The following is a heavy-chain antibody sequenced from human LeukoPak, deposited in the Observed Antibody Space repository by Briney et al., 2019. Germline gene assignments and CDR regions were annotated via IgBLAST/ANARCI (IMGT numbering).Heavy chain of an antibody. CDR1: GISFSSYW. CDR3: ASCHDI. J-gene: IGHJ3*02. Sequence: PGGSLRLSCVASGISFSSYWMAWVRQAPGKGLEWVANIKYDGTHKFYADSVKGRFTISRDNAKNSLFLEMNSLTADETAVYFCASCHDI. V-gene: IGHV3-7*01. CDR2: IKYDGTHK.